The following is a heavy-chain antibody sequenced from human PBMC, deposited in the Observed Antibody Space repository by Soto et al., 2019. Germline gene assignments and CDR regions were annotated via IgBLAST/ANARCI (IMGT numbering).Heavy chain of an antibody. V-gene: IGHV3-72*01. CDR2: TRNKANSYTT. Sequence: EVQLVESGGGLVQPGGSLRLSCAASGFTFSDHYMDWVRQAPGKGLEWVGRTRNKANSYTTEYAASVKGRFTISRDDSKNSLYLQMNSLKAWDTAVYYCARRYSYGSSYFDYWGQGTLVTVSS. J-gene: IGHJ4*02. CDR1: GFTFSDHY. CDR3: ARRYSYGSSYFDY. D-gene: IGHD5-18*01.